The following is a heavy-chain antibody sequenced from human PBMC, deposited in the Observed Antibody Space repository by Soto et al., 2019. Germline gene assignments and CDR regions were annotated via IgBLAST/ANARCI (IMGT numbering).Heavy chain of an antibody. J-gene: IGHJ5*02. CDR3: ARDNSESNSWWFDP. D-gene: IGHD1-26*01. CDR2: INPSGAST. V-gene: IGHV1-46*01. CDR1: GFTFSRCY. Sequence: ASVKVSCKASGFTFSRCYMHWIRQAPGQGLEWMGIINPSGASTNYAQKFQGRVALTRDTSTSTVSMEVSSLRSEDTAVYYCARDNSESNSWWFDPWGQGTLVTVSS.